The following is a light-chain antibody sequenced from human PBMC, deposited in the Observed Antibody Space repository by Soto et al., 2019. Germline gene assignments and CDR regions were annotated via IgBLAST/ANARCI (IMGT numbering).Light chain of an antibody. CDR2: EGN. J-gene: IGLJ2*01. CDR3: CSYTGGSTWV. Sequence: QSVLTQPASVSGSPGQSITISCTGTSSDVGSYNLVSWYQQHPGKVPKLMIYEGNKRPSGISNRFSGSKSGNTASLTISGLQAEDEADYYCCSYTGGSTWVFGGGTQLTVL. CDR1: SSDVGSYNL. V-gene: IGLV2-23*01.